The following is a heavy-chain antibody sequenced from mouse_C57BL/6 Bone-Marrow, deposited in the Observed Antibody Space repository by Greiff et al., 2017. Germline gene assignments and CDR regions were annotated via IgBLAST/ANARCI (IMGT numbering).Heavy chain of an antibody. Sequence: EVLLVESGGGLVKPGGSLKLSCAASGFTFSSYAMSWVRQTPEKSLEWVATISAGGSYTYYPDNVKGRFTISRDNAKNTLYLQMSHLKSEDTAMYNCARVHNAMDYWGQGTSVTVSS. V-gene: IGHV5-4*01. J-gene: IGHJ4*01. CDR1: GFTFSSYA. CDR3: ARVHNAMDY. CDR2: ISAGGSYT.